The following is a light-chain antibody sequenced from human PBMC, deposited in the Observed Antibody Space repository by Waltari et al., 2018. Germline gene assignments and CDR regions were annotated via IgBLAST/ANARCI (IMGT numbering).Light chain of an antibody. J-gene: IGKJ1*01. Sequence: DVKMTQSPSSLPASVGDRVTITCRASQTITVYLNWYQHKFGKAPKLLIYAASNLQSGVPSRFSGGGSGTVFTLTINSLQHEDFATYYCQQTYTNTPTFGQGTRVEVK. CDR2: AAS. CDR1: QTITVY. CDR3: QQTYTNTPT. V-gene: IGKV1-39*01.